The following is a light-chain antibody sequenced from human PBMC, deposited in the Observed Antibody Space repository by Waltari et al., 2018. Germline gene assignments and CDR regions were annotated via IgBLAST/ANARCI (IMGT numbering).Light chain of an antibody. J-gene: IGLJ2*01. V-gene: IGLV2-8*01. Sequence: QSSLTQPPSPSGSPGQSVTISCTGTSRHIGAFNDVSWYQHHPGKAPKLIIYEVSKRPSGVPDRFSGSKSGNTASLTVSGLQAEDEAVFFCCSYTVPNNLIFGGGTKLTVL. CDR2: EVS. CDR1: SRHIGAFND. CDR3: CSYTVPNNLI.